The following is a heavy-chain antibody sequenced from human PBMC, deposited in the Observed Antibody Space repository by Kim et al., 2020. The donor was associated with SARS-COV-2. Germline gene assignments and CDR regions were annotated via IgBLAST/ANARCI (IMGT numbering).Heavy chain of an antibody. Sequence: ASVKVSCKASGYIFISYGVSWVRQAPGQGLEWMGWISANNGDTVYAQKLQGRVTMTTDTSTSTAYMKLRSLRSDDTAVYYCARVAARAVIGSINGWFDPWGQGTLVTVSS. V-gene: IGHV1-18*01. CDR1: GYIFISYG. CDR3: ARVAARAVIGSINGWFDP. D-gene: IGHD1-26*01. CDR2: ISANNGDT. J-gene: IGHJ5*02.